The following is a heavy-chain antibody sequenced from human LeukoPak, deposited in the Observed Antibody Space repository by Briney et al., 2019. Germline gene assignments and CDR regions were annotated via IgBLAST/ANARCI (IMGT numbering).Heavy chain of an antibody. V-gene: IGHV3-23*01. CDR2: ISGSGGST. CDR3: AKDLPPSDYFDY. CDR1: GFTFSSSA. J-gene: IGHJ4*02. Sequence: GGSLRLSCAASGFTFSSSAMSWVRQVPGKGLEWVSAISGSGGSTYYADSVKGRFTISRDNSKNTLYLQMNSLRAEDTAVYYCAKDLPPSDYFDYWGQGTLVTVSS.